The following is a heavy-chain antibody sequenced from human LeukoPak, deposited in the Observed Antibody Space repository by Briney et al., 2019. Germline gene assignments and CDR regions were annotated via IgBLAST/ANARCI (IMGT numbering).Heavy chain of an antibody. V-gene: IGHV3-21*01. D-gene: IGHD3-22*01. J-gene: IGHJ4*02. CDR3: ARGRDSSVYPYFDY. Sequence: GGSLRLSCAASGFTFSNYNMNWVRQAPGKGLEWVSSISSSSSHIFYADSVKGRFTISRDNAKSTLYLKMNSLRAEDTAVYYCARGRDSSVYPYFDYWGQGTLVTVSS. CDR1: GFTFSNYN. CDR2: ISSSSSHI.